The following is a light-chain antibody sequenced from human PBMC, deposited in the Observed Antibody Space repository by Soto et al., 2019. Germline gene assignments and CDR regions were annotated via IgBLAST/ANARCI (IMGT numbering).Light chain of an antibody. CDR1: SSDVGGYNY. CDR3: SSYTTSNTRQIV. CDR2: DVG. Sequence: QSVLPQPASVSGSPGQSITIYCTGTSSDVGGYNYVSWYQHHPGKAPKLLIYDVGNRPSGISNRFSGSKSDNTASLTISGLQPEDEADYYCSSYTTSNTRQIVFGTGTKVTVL. J-gene: IGLJ1*01. V-gene: IGLV2-14*03.